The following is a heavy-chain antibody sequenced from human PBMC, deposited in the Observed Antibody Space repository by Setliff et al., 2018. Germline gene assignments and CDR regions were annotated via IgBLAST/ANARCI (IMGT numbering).Heavy chain of an antibody. D-gene: IGHD3-22*01. Sequence: LETLSLTCTVSDGSISTYYWSWIRQPPGKRLEWIGFIHHSGSTHYNPSLKSRVTISVDTSKNQFSLKLSSVTAADTAVYYCARRSPAYYSDSSGYFYDTSPYMDVWGKGTTVTVSS. CDR2: IHHSGST. J-gene: IGHJ6*03. V-gene: IGHV4-59*08. CDR3: ARRSPAYYSDSSGYFYDTSPYMDV. CDR1: DGSISTYY.